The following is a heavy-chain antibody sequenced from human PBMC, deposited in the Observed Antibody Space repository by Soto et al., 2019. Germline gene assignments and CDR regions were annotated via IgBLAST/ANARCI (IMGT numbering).Heavy chain of an antibody. J-gene: IGHJ6*02. D-gene: IGHD3-10*01. V-gene: IGHV5-51*01. CDR1: GYNFTNYW. CDR2: IYPGDSDT. Sequence: GESLKISCKGSGYNFTNYWIGWVRQMPGKGLESKGIIYPGDSDTRYSPSIQGQVTISADKSISTAYLQWSSLKASDTAMYYCAGGGVRGVVTRTRDYYGMDVWGQGTTVTVSS. CDR3: AGGGVRGVVTRTRDYYGMDV.